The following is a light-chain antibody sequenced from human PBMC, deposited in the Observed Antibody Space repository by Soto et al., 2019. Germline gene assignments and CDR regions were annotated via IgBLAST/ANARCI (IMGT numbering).Light chain of an antibody. CDR2: GAS. J-gene: IGKJ1*01. CDR1: QSVSSN. CDR3: QQYNNWPWT. Sequence: EIVMTQSPATLSMSPGERATLSCRASQSVSSNLAWHQQKPGQAPRLLIYGASTRATGIPDRFSGSGSGTEFTLTISSLPSEDFAVYYCQQYNNWPWTFGQGTKVEIK. V-gene: IGKV3-15*01.